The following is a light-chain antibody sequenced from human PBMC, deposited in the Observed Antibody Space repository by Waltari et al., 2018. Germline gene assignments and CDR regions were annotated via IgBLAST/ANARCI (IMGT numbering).Light chain of an antibody. CDR1: SSNIGSNG. CDR3: GSWDTNLNGWV. Sequence: QSVLNQPPSASGTPGQRVSISCSGGSSNIGSNGVNWYQQSPGSAPKLLIYNSNNRPSGVPDRCSASKSGTSASLAIGGLRSEDEADFYWGSWDTNLNGWVFGGGTKVTVL. J-gene: IGLJ3*02. V-gene: IGLV1-44*01. CDR2: NSN.